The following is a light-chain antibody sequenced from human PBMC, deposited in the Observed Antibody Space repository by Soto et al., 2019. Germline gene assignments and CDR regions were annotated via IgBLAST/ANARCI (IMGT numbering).Light chain of an antibody. V-gene: IGKV3-11*01. J-gene: IGKJ5*01. CDR2: GAS. CDR1: QSVSSN. CDR3: QQRSNWPP. Sequence: EIVMTQSPATLSVSPGERATLSCRASQSVSSNLAWYQQKPGQAPRLLIYGASSRATGIPDRFSGSGSGTDFTLTISSLEPEDFAVYYCQQRSNWPPFGQGTRLEI.